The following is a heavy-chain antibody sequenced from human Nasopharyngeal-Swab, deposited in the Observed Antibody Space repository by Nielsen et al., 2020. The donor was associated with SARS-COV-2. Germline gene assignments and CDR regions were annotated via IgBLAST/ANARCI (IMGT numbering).Heavy chain of an antibody. CDR2: IWYDGSNK. V-gene: IGHV3-33*01. Sequence: GGQAPGEGLGWGAVIWYDGSNKYYADSVKGRFTISRDNSKNTLYLQRNSLRAEDTAVYYSARDRGYCSSTSCQYLEYYFDYWGQGTLVTVSS. CDR3: ARDRGYCSSTSCQYLEYYFDY. D-gene: IGHD2-2*01. J-gene: IGHJ4*02.